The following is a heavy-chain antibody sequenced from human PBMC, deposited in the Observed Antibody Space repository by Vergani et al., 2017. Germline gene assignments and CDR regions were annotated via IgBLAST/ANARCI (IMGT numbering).Heavy chain of an antibody. D-gene: IGHD4-17*01. Sequence: QITLTESGPTLVKPTQTLTLTCTFSGFSLSTSGVGVGWIRQPPGKALEWLALIYWNDDKRYSTSLKSRLTITKDTSKNQVVLTMTNIDPVDTATYYCGHKATLVTTFDYWGQGTLVTVSS. CDR1: GFSLSTSGVG. V-gene: IGHV2-5*01. CDR3: GHKATLVTTFDY. J-gene: IGHJ4*02. CDR2: IYWNDDK.